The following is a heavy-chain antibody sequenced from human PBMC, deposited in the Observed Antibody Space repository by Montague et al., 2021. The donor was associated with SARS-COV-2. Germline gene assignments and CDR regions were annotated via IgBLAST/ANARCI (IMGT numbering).Heavy chain of an antibody. CDR1: GGSISSYY. CDR2: IYYSGST. CDR3: ARVSRITIFGVVGWFDH. Sequence: SETLSLTCTVSGGSISSYYWSWIRQPPGKGLEWIGYIYYSGSTNYNPSLKSRVTISVDTSKNQFSLKLSSVTAADTAVYYCARVSRITIFGVVGWFDHWGQGTLVTVSS. D-gene: IGHD3-3*01. V-gene: IGHV4-59*01. J-gene: IGHJ5*02.